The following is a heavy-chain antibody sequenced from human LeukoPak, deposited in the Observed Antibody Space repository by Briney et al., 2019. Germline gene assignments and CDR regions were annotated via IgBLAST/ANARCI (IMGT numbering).Heavy chain of an antibody. J-gene: IGHJ4*02. D-gene: IGHD2-2*01. CDR1: GYSFTTYW. V-gene: IGHV5-51*01. CDR2: IYPGDSDT. CDR3: ARRNQPLPYDY. Sequence: GESLKISCKGSGYSFTTYWIGWVRQMPGKGLEWMGIIYPGDSDTRYSPSFQGHVTISADRSISTAYLQWSSLKASDTAMYYCARRNQPLPYDYWGQGTLVTVSS.